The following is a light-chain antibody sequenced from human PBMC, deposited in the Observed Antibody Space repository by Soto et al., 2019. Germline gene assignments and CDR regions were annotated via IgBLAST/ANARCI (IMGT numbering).Light chain of an antibody. CDR1: PSVRSGL. CDR3: HHYAYSTWT. Sequence: IVLTQSPFTLSLSAGERATLSCRASPSVRSGLLVWFQQGHGQAPRLLIFGASTRATCFPDRFSGVGLWTDFPLTISKLEAEYIAVYYCHHYAYSTWTAGQGTKVDSK. CDR2: GAS. V-gene: IGKV3-20*01. J-gene: IGKJ1*01.